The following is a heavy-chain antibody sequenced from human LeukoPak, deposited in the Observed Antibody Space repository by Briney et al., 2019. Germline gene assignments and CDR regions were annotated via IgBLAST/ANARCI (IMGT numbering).Heavy chain of an antibody. D-gene: IGHD2-21*01. CDR3: ARKVSRNIVELIWFDP. CDR1: GGSISSSSYY. Sequence: SETLSLTCTVSGGSISSSSYYWGWIRQPPGKGLEWIGSIYYSGSTYYNPSLKSRVTISVDTSKNQFSLKLSSVTAADTAVYYCARKVSRNIVELIWFDPWGQGTLVTVSS. V-gene: IGHV4-39*07. J-gene: IGHJ5*02. CDR2: IYYSGST.